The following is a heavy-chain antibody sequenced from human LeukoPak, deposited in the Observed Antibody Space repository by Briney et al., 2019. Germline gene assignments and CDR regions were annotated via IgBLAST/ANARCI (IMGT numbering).Heavy chain of an antibody. V-gene: IGHV3-23*01. J-gene: IGHJ4*02. D-gene: IGHD1-26*01. CDR1: GFTFSGYD. CDR2: ISGSGGST. CDR3: ARESGSYDY. Sequence: VASLRLSCAASGFTFSGYDMSWVRQAPGKGLEWVSVISGSGGSTYNAASEKCRCTSSRDNSKNALYLQRNSLRAEDTAVLYCARESGSYDYWGQGTLVTVSS.